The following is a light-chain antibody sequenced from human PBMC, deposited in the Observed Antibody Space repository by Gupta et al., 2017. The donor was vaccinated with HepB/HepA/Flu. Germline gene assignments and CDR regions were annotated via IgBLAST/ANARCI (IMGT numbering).Light chain of an antibody. CDR1: SSDVGGYNY. Sequence: QSALTQPASVSGSPGQSITISCTGTSSDVGGYNYVSWYQQHPGKAPKLMIYDVSTRPSGVSNRFSGSKSGNTASLTISGLKAEDESDYYCSSYTSSRVFGGGTKLTVL. CDR3: SSYTSSRV. CDR2: DVS. V-gene: IGLV2-14*01. J-gene: IGLJ2*01.